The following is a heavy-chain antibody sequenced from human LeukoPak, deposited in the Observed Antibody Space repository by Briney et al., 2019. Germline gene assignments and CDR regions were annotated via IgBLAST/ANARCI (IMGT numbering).Heavy chain of an antibody. V-gene: IGHV1-2*06. D-gene: IGHD7-27*01. CDR3: ARDLASTPNWELDY. CDR2: INPNSGGP. J-gene: IGHJ4*02. CDR1: GYTFTSYD. Sequence: ASVKVSCKASGYTFTSYDINWVRQATGQGLEWMGRINPNSGGPEYAQDFQGRVTMTRDTSISTADVELGSLTSDDTAVYYCARDLASTPNWELDYWGQGTPVTVS.